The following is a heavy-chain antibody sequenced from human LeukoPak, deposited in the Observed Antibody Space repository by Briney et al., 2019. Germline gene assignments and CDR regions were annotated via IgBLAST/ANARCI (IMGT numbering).Heavy chain of an antibody. V-gene: IGHV4-39*07. CDR2: IYYSGST. Sequence: NTSETLSLTCAVSGGSISSSTNWWSWVRQPPGKGLEWIGSIYYSGSTYYNPSLKSRVTISVDTSKNQFSLKLSSVTAADTAVYYCAGGRVGSTPYFDYWGQGTLVTVSS. J-gene: IGHJ4*02. D-gene: IGHD1-26*01. CDR1: GGSISSSTNW. CDR3: AGGRVGSTPYFDY.